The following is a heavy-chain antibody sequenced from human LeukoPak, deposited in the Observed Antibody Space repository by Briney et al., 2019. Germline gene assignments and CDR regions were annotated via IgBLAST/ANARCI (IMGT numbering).Heavy chain of an antibody. Sequence: GGSLRLSCAASGFTISNAWMSWVRQAPGKGLEWVGRIKSKTDGGTTDYAAPVKGRFTISRDDSKTTLYLQMNSLRAEDTAVYYCARDFVDFWPFDYWGQGTLVTVSS. CDR3: ARDFVDFWPFDY. CDR1: GFTISNAW. J-gene: IGHJ4*02. CDR2: IKSKTDGGTT. D-gene: IGHD3-3*01. V-gene: IGHV3-15*01.